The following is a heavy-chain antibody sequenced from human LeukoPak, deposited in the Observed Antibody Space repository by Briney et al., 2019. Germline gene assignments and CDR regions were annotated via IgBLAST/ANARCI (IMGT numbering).Heavy chain of an antibody. CDR1: GFTVSSNY. D-gene: IGHD2-21*02. J-gene: IGHJ2*01. V-gene: IGHV3-53*01. CDR3: ARLRWGDWTRYFDL. CDR2: IYSGGST. Sequence: GGSLRLSCAASGFTVSSNYMSWVRQAPGKGLEWVSAIYSGGSTYYADSVKGRFTISRDNSKNTLYLQMNSLRAEDTAVYYCARLRWGDWTRYFDLWGRGTLVTVSS.